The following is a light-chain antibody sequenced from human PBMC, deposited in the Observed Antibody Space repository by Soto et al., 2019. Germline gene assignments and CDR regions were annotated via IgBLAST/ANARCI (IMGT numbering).Light chain of an antibody. CDR3: AAWDDSLSARV. Sequence: QSVLTQPPSAAGTPGQRVTISCSGSSSNIGSSYVHWYQQLPGTAPKLLIYRNNQRPSGVPDRFSGSKSGTSASLAISGLRSEDEADYYCAAWDDSLSARVFGGGTNLTVL. CDR2: RNN. J-gene: IGLJ3*02. V-gene: IGLV1-47*01. CDR1: SSNIGSSY.